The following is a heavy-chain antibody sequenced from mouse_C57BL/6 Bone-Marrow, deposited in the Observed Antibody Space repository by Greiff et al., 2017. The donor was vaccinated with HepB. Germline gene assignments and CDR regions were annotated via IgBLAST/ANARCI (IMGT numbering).Heavy chain of an antibody. J-gene: IGHJ1*01. Sequence: DVHLVESGGGLVQPGGSRKLSCAASGFTFSSFGMHWVRQAPEKGLVWVAYSSSGSNTVYFVDTMTGRFNISRDNPKNTLFLQMTSLRSEDTAKDYCARSAHYYGDYWYFDAWGAGTTVTVSS. V-gene: IGHV5-17*02. CDR3: ARSAHYYGDYWYFDA. CDR2: SSSGSNTV. D-gene: IGHD2-13*01. CDR1: GFTFSSFG.